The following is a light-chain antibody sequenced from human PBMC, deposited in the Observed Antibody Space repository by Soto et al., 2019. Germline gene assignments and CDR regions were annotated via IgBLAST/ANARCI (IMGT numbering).Light chain of an antibody. CDR1: SSVVGAYDY. Sequence: QSVLTQPASVSGSPGQSITISCTGTSSVVGAYDYVSWYQQHPDKAPKLMIYEVSNRPSGVSNRFSGSKSVNTATLTISGLQADDEADYYCSSYTSSSTRVFGTGTKVTVL. CDR3: SSYTSSSTRV. J-gene: IGLJ1*01. CDR2: EVS. V-gene: IGLV2-14*03.